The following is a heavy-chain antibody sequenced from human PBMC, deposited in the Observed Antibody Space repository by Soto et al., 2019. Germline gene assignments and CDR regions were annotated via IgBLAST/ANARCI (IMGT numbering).Heavy chain of an antibody. J-gene: IGHJ4*02. V-gene: IGHV4-59*01. CDR2: IHSSGDS. D-gene: IGHD7-27*01. CDR3: ARGGGLTPNFDY. CDR1: GGSISSYY. Sequence: SETLSLTCTVSGGSISSYYWSWIRQPPGKGLEWIGYIHSSGDSNYNPSLKSRVTASADTSKNQFSLKLKSVTAADTAVYYCARGGGLTPNFDYWGQGTLVTVSS.